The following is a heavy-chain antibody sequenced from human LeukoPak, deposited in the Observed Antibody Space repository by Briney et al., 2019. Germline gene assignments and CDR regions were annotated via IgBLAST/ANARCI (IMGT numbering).Heavy chain of an antibody. Sequence: SETLSLTCTVSGGSISSYYWSWIRQPPGKGLEWIGYIYYSGSTNYNPSLKSRVTISVDTSKNQFSLKLSSVTAADTAVYYCAREGGPDYGDYGGWFDPWGQGTLVTVSS. V-gene: IGHV4-59*01. CDR3: AREGGPDYGDYGGWFDP. J-gene: IGHJ5*02. CDR1: GGSISSYY. CDR2: IYYSGST. D-gene: IGHD4-17*01.